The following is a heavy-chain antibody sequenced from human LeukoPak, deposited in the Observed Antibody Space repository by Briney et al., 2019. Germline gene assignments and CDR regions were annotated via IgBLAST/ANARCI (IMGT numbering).Heavy chain of an antibody. D-gene: IGHD5-18*01. Sequence: ASVKVSCKASGYTFTSYAMHWVRQAPGQRLEWMGWINAGNGNTKYSQKFQGRVTITRDTSASTAYMELSSLRSEDTAVYYCARGAYSYGHVDYWGQGTLVTVSS. V-gene: IGHV1-3*01. J-gene: IGHJ4*02. CDR1: GYTFTSYA. CDR3: ARGAYSYGHVDY. CDR2: INAGNGNT.